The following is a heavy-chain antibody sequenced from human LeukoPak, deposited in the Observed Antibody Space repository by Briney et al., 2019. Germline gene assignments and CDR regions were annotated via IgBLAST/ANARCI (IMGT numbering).Heavy chain of an antibody. V-gene: IGHV1-24*01. CDR1: GYTLTELS. CDR3: ATGIQTSTMLVN. Sequence: ASVKVSCKVTGYTLTELSMHWVRQAPGKGLEWMGGFDPEDGETIYAQKFQGRVTMTEDTSTDTAYMELSSLRSEDTAVYYCATGIQTSTMLVNWGQGTLDTVSS. D-gene: IGHD3-22*01. J-gene: IGHJ4*02. CDR2: FDPEDGET.